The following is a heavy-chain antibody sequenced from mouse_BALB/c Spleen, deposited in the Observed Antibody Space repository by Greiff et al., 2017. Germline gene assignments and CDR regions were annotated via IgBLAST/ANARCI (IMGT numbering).Heavy chain of an antibody. Sequence: QVQLKQPGAELVRPGASVKLSCKASGYTFTSYWINWVKQRPGQGLEWIGNIYPSDSYTNYNQKFKDKATLTVDKSSSTAYMQLSSPTSEDSAVYYCTRSMITTWDFDYWGQGTTLTVSS. V-gene: IGHV1-69*02. D-gene: IGHD2-4*01. CDR2: IYPSDSYT. J-gene: IGHJ2*01. CDR1: GYTFTSYW. CDR3: TRSMITTWDFDY.